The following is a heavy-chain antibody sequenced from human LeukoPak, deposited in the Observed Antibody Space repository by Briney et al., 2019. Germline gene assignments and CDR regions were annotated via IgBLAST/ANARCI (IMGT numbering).Heavy chain of an antibody. J-gene: IGHJ4*02. V-gene: IGHV3-13*01. Sequence: GGSLRLSCAGSGFSFSSYDMLWVRQATGKGLEWVSAIGSGGDTYYAGSVKGRFTISRESAKNSFYLQMNSLSAGDTAVYFCASAVAGTDEIDSWGQGTLVTVSS. CDR2: IGSGGDT. CDR3: ASAVAGTDEIDS. D-gene: IGHD6-19*01. CDR1: GFSFSSYD.